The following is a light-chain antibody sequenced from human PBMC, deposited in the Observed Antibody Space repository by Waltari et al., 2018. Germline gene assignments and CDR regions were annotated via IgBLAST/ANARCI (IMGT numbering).Light chain of an antibody. CDR3: MHGLQTPWT. V-gene: IGKV2-28*01. CDR1: QSLLHNNGYKY. CDR2: MGS. Sequence: DIVMTPSPLSLPFTPGESASIPCRSTQSLLHNNGYKYLDWYLQKPGQSPQVLIYMGSYRGSGVPDRFSGSGSGTDFTLKISRVEAEDVGIYYCMHGLQTPWTFGQGTRVEIK. J-gene: IGKJ1*01.